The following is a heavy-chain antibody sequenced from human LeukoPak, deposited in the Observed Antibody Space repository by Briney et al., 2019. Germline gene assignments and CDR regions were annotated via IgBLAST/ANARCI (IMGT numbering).Heavy chain of an antibody. CDR1: GGSLSRQH. J-gene: IGHJ5*02. Sequence: SETLSLTCTGTGGSLSRQHWSWIRQPPGRGLAGIGYIYYRGSTSYNPSLKSRVTISVDTSKSQFSLRLNSVTAADTAVYYCARDIISEYSKSHSHFDPWGQGTLVTVSS. CDR2: IYYRGST. CDR3: ARDIISEYSKSHSHFDP. V-gene: IGHV4-59*11. D-gene: IGHD5-18*01.